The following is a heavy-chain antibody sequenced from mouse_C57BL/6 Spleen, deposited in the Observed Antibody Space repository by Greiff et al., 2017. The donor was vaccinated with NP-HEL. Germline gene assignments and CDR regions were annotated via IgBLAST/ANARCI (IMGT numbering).Heavy chain of an antibody. V-gene: IGHV1-67*01. CDR1: GYTFTDYA. D-gene: IGHD4-1*01. CDR2: ISTYYGDA. Sequence: QVQLQQSGPELVRPGVSVKISCKGSGYTFTDYAMHWVKQSHAKSLEWIGVISTYYGDASYNQKFKGKSTLTVDKSSSTAYMQLSSLTSEDSAVYYCARGTGEDFDYWGQGTTLTVSS. CDR3: ARGTGEDFDY. J-gene: IGHJ2*01.